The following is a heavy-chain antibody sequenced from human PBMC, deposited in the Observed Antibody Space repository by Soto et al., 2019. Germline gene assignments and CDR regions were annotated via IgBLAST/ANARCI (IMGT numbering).Heavy chain of an antibody. Sequence: SVKVSCKASGGTFSSYAISWVRQAPGQGLEWMGGIIPIFGTANYAQKFQGRVTITADESTSTAYMELSSLRSEDTAVYYCARGPPYYYDSSGYYRFDYWGQGTLVTVSS. CDR2: IIPIFGTA. CDR3: ARGPPYYYDSSGYYRFDY. J-gene: IGHJ4*02. V-gene: IGHV1-69*13. D-gene: IGHD3-22*01. CDR1: GGTFSSYA.